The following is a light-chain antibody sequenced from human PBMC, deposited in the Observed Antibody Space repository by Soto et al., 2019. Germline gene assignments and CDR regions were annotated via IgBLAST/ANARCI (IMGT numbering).Light chain of an antibody. CDR1: RSLLHSNGYKY. Sequence: DIVVTQSPLSLPVTPGEPASISCRSSRSLLHSNGYKYLDWYLQKPGQSPQLLIYLGSNRASGVPDRFSGSGSGTDFTLKISIVEAEDVVFYYFMQALQTPRTFGQGTRLEIK. J-gene: IGKJ5*01. CDR2: LGS. CDR3: MQALQTPRT. V-gene: IGKV2-28*01.